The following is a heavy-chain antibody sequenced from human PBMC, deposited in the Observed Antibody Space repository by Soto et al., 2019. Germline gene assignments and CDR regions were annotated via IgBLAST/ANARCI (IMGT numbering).Heavy chain of an antibody. J-gene: IGHJ4*02. V-gene: IGHV3-74*01. CDR2: INSDGSTT. CDR1: GFTFSSYW. CDR3: ARDPDRNYYFDY. Sequence: LSLTCAASGFTFSSYWMHWVRQVPGKGLVWVSRINSDGSTTSYADSVKGRFTISRDNGKNTLYLQMNSLRVEDTAVYYCARDPDRNYYFDYWGQGTLVTVSS.